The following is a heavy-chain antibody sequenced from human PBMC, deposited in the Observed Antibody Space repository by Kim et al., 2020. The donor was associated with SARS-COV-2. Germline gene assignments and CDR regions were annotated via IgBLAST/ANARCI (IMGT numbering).Heavy chain of an antibody. Sequence: SGKGRFTNSKDKTKNTLYLQMNSLRAEDTAVYYCAKPGRVFYDSSGYFDYWGQGTLVTVSS. D-gene: IGHD3-22*01. CDR3: AKPGRVFYDSSGYFDY. V-gene: IGHV3-23*03. J-gene: IGHJ4*02.